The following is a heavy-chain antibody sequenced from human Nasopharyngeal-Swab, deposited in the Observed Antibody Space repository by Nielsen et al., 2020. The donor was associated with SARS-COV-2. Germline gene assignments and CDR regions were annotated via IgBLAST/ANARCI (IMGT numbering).Heavy chain of an antibody. D-gene: IGHD1/OR15-1a*01. Sequence: SQTLSLTCAVSGGYISSGGYSWSWIRQPPGKGLEWIGYIYHSGSTYYNPSLKSRVTISVDRSKNQFSLKLCSVTAADTAVYYCARGTTFQDAFDIWGQGTMVTISS. CDR3: ARGTTFQDAFDI. CDR1: GGYISSGGYS. V-gene: IGHV4-30-2*01. CDR2: IYHSGST. J-gene: IGHJ3*02.